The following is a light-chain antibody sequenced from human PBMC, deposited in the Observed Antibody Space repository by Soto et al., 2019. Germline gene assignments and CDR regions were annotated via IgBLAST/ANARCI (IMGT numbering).Light chain of an antibody. Sequence: EIVLTQSPGSVFLSPGERVTLSCRASQTVSSSHLAWYQQKPGQAPRLLIYATSSRATGIPDRFSGSGSGTDFTLTISRLEPEDFAVYFCQQYVSSPLTFGEGTKVEIK. CDR3: QQYVSSPLT. CDR1: QTVSSSH. V-gene: IGKV3-20*01. CDR2: ATS. J-gene: IGKJ4*01.